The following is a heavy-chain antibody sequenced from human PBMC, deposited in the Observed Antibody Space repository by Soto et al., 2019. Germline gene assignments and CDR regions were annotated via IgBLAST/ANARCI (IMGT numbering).Heavy chain of an antibody. D-gene: IGHD3-10*01. Sequence: QVQLVESGGGVVQPGRSLRLSCAASGFPFTSYGMHWVREGPDKGLEGVAIISYDGSDKYYADSVKGRFTISRDNSKNTRYLQMNSLRPEDTALYYCVGGQYYFDYRGQGTLVIVSS. CDR2: ISYDGSDK. J-gene: IGHJ4*02. CDR3: VGGQYYFDY. CDR1: GFPFTSYG. V-gene: IGHV3-30*03.